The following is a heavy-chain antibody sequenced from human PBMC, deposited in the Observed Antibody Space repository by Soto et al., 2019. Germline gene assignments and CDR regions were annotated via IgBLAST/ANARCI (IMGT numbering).Heavy chain of an antibody. CDR3: ARQVLDDILTGRLHYFDY. CDR2: IYYSGST. CDR1: GGSISNSSYY. D-gene: IGHD3-9*01. Sequence: SETLSLTCTVSGGSISNSSYYLGWIRQPPGKGLEWIGSIYYSGSTYYNPSLKSRVTISVDTSKNQFSLKLSSVTAADTAVYYCARQVLDDILTGRLHYFDYWGQGTLVTVSS. J-gene: IGHJ4*02. V-gene: IGHV4-39*01.